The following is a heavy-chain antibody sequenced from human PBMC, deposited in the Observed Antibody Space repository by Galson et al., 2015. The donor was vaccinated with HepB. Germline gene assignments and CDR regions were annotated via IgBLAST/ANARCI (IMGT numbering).Heavy chain of an antibody. CDR1: GFTFSSYW. J-gene: IGHJ2*01. CDR2: INSDRSST. Sequence: SLRLSCAASGFTFSSYWMHWVRQAPGRGLVWVSRINSDRSSTSYADSVKGRFTISRDNAKNTLYLQINSLRAEDTAVYYCARGSYFCELWGRGTLVTVSS. D-gene: IGHD3-10*01. V-gene: IGHV3-74*01. CDR3: ARGSYFCEL.